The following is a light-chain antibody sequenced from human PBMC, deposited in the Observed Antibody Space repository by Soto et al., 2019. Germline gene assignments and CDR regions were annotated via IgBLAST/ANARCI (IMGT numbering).Light chain of an antibody. CDR3: LHDALFPYS. V-gene: IGKV1-6*01. CDR2: GIS. J-gene: IGKJ2*03. CDR1: QAIRND. Sequence: AIQMTQSPSSLSASVGDTVTFTCRASQAIRNDLGWFQQRPGKPPKLLIYGISILQTGVPSRFSGSGSGTDFPLTISGLQPEDFETYYCLHDALFPYSFGQGTRLEI.